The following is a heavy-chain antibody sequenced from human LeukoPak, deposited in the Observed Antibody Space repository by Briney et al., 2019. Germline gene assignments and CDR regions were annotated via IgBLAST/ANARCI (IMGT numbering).Heavy chain of an antibody. V-gene: IGHV1-46*01. CDR3: ARDNSVRDEAWWFYP. CDR2: ISPTGGST. CDR1: VYTYTNNW. J-gene: IGHJ5*02. Sequence: ASVKVSYKAFVYTYTNNWMHWVRQAPGKGPEWMGLISPTGGSTAYAQKFQGRVTLTRDMSTSTYYVELSSLRSEDTAVYYCARDNSVRDEAWWFYPWGQGTLVTVSS. D-gene: IGHD5-24*01.